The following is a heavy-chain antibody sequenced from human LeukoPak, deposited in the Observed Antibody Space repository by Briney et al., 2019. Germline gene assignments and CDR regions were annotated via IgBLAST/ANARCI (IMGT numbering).Heavy chain of an antibody. CDR2: ISYDGSNK. Sequence: GGSLRLSCAASGFTFSSYGMHWVRQAPGKGLEWVAVISYDGSNKYYADSVKGRFTISRDNSKNTLYLQMNSLRAEDTAVYYCAKDQDDYDDYGGGDYWGQGTLVTVSS. CDR1: GFTFSSYG. D-gene: IGHD4-17*01. V-gene: IGHV3-30*18. CDR3: AKDQDDYDDYGGGDY. J-gene: IGHJ4*02.